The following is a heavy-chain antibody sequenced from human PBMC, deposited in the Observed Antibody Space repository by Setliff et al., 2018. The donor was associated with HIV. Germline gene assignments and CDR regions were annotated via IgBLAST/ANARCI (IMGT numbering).Heavy chain of an antibody. D-gene: IGHD2-8*02. Sequence: GGSLRLSCAASGFTFSSYAMSWVRQAPGKGLEWVSIISGGGGSTYYADSVKGRFTISRDNSKNTLYLQMNSLKTEDTAVYYCTRDRGGYPWWAQIPWFDPWGQGTPVTVSS. J-gene: IGHJ5*02. CDR1: GFTFSSYA. CDR3: TRDRGGYPWWAQIPWFDP. V-gene: IGHV3-23*01. CDR2: ISGGGGST.